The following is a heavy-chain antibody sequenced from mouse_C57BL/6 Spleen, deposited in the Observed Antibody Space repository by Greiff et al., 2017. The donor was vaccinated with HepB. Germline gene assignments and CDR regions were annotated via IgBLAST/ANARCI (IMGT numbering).Heavy chain of an antibody. D-gene: IGHD4-1*01. CDR3: ARNWDRGYYFDY. V-gene: IGHV1-18*01. Sequence: VQLKESGPELVKPGASVKIPCKASGYTFTDYNMDWVKQSHGKSLEWIGDINPNNGGTIYNQKFKGKATLTVDKSSSTAYMELRSLTSEDTAVYYCARNWDRGYYFDYWGQGTTLTVSS. CDR1: GYTFTDYN. CDR2: INPNNGGT. J-gene: IGHJ2*01.